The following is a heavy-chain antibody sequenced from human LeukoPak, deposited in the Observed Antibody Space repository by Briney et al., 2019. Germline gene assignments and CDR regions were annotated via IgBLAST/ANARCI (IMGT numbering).Heavy chain of an antibody. J-gene: IGHJ4*02. CDR1: GYTFTSYG. CDR2: ISAYNGNT. D-gene: IGHD3-10*01. V-gene: IGHV1-18*04. CDR3: ARDRTGYYGSGSYLPDY. Sequence: ASVKVSCKASGYTFTSYGISWVRQAPGQGLEWMGWISAYNGNTNYAQKLQGRVTMTTDTSTSTAYMELRSLRSDDTAVYYCARDRTGYYGSGSYLPDYWGQGTLVTVSS.